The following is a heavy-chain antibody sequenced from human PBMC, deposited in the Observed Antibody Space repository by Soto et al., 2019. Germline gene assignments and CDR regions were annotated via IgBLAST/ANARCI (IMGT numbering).Heavy chain of an antibody. Sequence: PGGSLRLSCAASGFTFSGYWMHWVRQPPGKGLVWVSHISPDGSATTYADSVGGRFTVTRDNAENTLYLHMNGLRAEDTSLYYCERGTSGWRGVDYWGQGTMVTVSS. D-gene: IGHD6-19*01. J-gene: IGHJ4*02. CDR3: ERGTSGWRGVDY. CDR1: GFTFSGYW. V-gene: IGHV3-74*03. CDR2: ISPDGSAT.